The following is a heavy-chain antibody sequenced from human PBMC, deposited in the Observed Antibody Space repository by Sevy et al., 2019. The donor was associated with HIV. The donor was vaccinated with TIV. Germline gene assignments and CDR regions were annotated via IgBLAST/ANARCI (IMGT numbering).Heavy chain of an antibody. V-gene: IGHV3-23*01. CDR3: AKLPTVITEFDY. CDR1: KFTFTIYA. CDR2: ISGYGDST. Sequence: GGSLRLSCAASKFTFTIYAMSWVRQAPGKGLEWVSAISGYGDSTYYVDSVKGRFTISRDDSKNAVYLQMNSLRAEDTAVYFCAKLPTVITEFDYWGQGTLVTVSS. J-gene: IGHJ4*02. D-gene: IGHD4-4*01.